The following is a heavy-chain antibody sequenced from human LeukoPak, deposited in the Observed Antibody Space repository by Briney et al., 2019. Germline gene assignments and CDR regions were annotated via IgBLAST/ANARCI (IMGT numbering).Heavy chain of an antibody. CDR3: ARVQVTTLSGRDY. Sequence: GASVKVSCKASGYTFTGYYMHWVRQAPGQGREWMGWINPNSGGTNYAQKFQGRVTMTRDTSISTAYMELSRLRSDDTAVYYCARVQVTTLSGRDYWGQGTLVTVSS. CDR1: GYTFTGYY. CDR2: INPNSGGT. J-gene: IGHJ4*02. D-gene: IGHD4-17*01. V-gene: IGHV1-2*02.